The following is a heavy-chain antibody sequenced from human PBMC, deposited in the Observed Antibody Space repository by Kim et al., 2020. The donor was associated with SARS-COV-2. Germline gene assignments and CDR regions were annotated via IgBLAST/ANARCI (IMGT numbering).Heavy chain of an antibody. CDR1: GFTFSSYS. Sequence: GGSLRLSCAASGFTFSSYSMNWVRQAPGKGLEWVSSISSSSSYIYYADSVKGRFTISRDNAKNSLYLQMNSLRAEDTAVYYCARDIFSGAEDPSITIFGVVMHHYYYGMDVWGQGTTVTVSS. CDR2: ISSSSSYI. CDR3: ARDIFSGAEDPSITIFGVVMHHYYYGMDV. D-gene: IGHD3-3*01. J-gene: IGHJ6*02. V-gene: IGHV3-21*01.